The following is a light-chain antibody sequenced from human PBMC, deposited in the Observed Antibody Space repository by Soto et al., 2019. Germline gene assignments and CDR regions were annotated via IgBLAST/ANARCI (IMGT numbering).Light chain of an antibody. CDR2: DDT. J-gene: IGLJ2*01. CDR3: HLWDIRSDQVV. Sequence: SYELTQPPSVSVAPGQTARITCGGNNIGSKSVHWYRQKPGQAPVLVVSDDTDRPSGIPERFSGSKSANTANLTISGVEGGDEADYYCHLWDIRSDQVVLGGGTKVTVL. V-gene: IGLV3-21*02. CDR1: NIGSKS.